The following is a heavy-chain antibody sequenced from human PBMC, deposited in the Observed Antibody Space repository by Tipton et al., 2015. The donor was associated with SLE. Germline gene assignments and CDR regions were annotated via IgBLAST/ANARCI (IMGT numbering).Heavy chain of an antibody. CDR2: IKQDGSEK. Sequence: SLRLSCAASGFTFSSYWMSWVRQAPGKGLEWVANIKQDGSEKYYVDSVKGRFTISRDNAKNSLYLQMNSLRAEDTAVYYCARGVAAATDYYYMDVWGKGTTVTVSS. CDR3: ARGVAAATDYYYMDV. V-gene: IGHV3-7*04. J-gene: IGHJ6*03. D-gene: IGHD6-13*01. CDR1: GFTFSSYW.